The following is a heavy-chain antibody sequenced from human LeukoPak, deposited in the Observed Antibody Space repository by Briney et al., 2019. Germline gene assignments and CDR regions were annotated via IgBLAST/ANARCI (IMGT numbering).Heavy chain of an antibody. V-gene: IGHV4-34*01. D-gene: IGHD3-22*01. CDR3: ARGRYDSSGYYLDY. J-gene: IGHJ4*02. Sequence: PSETLSLTCAVYGGSFSGYYWSWIRQPPGKGLEWIGEINHSGSTNYNPSLKSRVTIPVDTSKNQFSLKLSSVTAADTAVYYCARGRYDSSGYYLDYWGQGTLVTVSS. CDR1: GGSFSGYY. CDR2: INHSGST.